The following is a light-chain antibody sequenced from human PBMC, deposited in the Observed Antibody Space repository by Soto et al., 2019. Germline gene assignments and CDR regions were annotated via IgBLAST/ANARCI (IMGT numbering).Light chain of an antibody. V-gene: IGLV2-14*01. CDR3: SSYTSSSTLLYV. Sequence: QSVLTQPASVSGSPGQSITISCTGTSSDVGGYNYVSWYQQHPGKAPKLMIYDVSNRPSGVSNRFSGSKSGNTASLTISGLQAEDEDDYYCSSYTSSSTLLYVFGTGTKLTVL. J-gene: IGLJ1*01. CDR2: DVS. CDR1: SSDVGGYNY.